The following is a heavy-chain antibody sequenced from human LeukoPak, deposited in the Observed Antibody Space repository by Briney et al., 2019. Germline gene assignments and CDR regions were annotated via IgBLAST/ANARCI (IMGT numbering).Heavy chain of an antibody. Sequence: SETLSLTCAVYGGSFSSYYWGWIRQPPGKGLEWIGEINHSGGTNYNPSLKSRVTISVDTSKNQFSLKLSSVTAADTAVYYCARVRRLANAFDIWGQGTMVTVSS. D-gene: IGHD3-16*01. CDR1: GGSFSSYY. V-gene: IGHV4-34*01. J-gene: IGHJ3*02. CDR3: ARVRRLANAFDI. CDR2: INHSGGT.